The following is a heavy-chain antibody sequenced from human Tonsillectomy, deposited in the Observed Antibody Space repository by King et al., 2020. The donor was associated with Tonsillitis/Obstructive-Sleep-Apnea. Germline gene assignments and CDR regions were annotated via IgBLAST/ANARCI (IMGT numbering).Heavy chain of an antibody. CDR3: ASDLQYGYDY. Sequence: VQLPQWGAGLLKPSETLSLTCAVSGGSFSGYYWSWIRQPPGKGLEWIGEINHSGSTNYNPSLKSRVTISVDTSKNQFSLKLSSVTAADTAVYYCASDLQYGYDYWGQGTLVTVSS. V-gene: IGHV4-34*01. CDR2: INHSGST. J-gene: IGHJ4*02. D-gene: IGHD4-11*01. CDR1: GGSFSGYY.